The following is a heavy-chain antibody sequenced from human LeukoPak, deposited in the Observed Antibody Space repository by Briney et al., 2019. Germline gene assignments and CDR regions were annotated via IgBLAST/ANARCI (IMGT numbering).Heavy chain of an antibody. CDR2: ISASGTST. CDR1: GFTFSNYA. CDR3: ARGDGYNFFDY. V-gene: IGHV3-23*01. J-gene: IGHJ4*02. Sequence: GGSLRLSCAASGFTFSNYALSWVRQAPGEGLEWVSAISASGTSTYYADSVKGRFTISKDNSKNTLYLQMNSLRAEDTAVYYCARGDGYNFFDYWGQGTLVTVSS. D-gene: IGHD5-24*01.